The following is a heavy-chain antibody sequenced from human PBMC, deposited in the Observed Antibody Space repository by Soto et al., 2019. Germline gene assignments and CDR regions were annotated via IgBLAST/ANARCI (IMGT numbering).Heavy chain of an antibody. CDR3: AKGSRRLVMDYYYGMDV. J-gene: IGHJ6*02. Sequence: PGGSLRLSCAASGFTFSSYAMSWVRQAPGKGLEWVSTLSGGGGSTYSADSVKGRFAISRDNSKNTLFLQMNSLRAEDTAVYYCAKGSRRLVMDYYYGMDVWGQGTTVTVSS. CDR2: LSGGGGST. V-gene: IGHV3-23*01. CDR1: GFTFSSYA. D-gene: IGHD6-19*01.